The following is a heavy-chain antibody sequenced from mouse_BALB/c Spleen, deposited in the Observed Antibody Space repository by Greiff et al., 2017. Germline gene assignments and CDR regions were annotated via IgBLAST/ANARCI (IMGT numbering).Heavy chain of an antibody. CDR3: ARNRYGYYLDY. J-gene: IGHJ2*01. D-gene: IGHD2-14*01. V-gene: IGHV2-9*02. CDR1: GFSLTSYG. CDR2: IWAGGST. Sequence: QVQLKESGPGLVAPSQSLSITCTVSGFSLTSYGVHWVRQPPGKGLEWLGVIWAGGSTNYNSALMSRLSISKDNSKSQVFLKMNSLQTDDTAMYYCARNRYGYYLDYWGQGTTLTVSS.